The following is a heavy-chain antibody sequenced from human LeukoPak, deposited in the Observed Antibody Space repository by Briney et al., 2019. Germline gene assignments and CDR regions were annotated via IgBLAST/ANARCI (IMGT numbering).Heavy chain of an antibody. CDR2: IVVGSGNT. D-gene: IGHD2-2*01. CDR3: ASGTTDIVVVPATLRNYYFDY. V-gene: IGHV1-58*02. CDR1: GFTFTSSA. Sequence: ASVKVSCKASGFTFTSSAMQWVRQARGQRLEWIGWIVVGSGNTNYAQRFQERVTITRDMSTSTAYMELSSLRSEDTAVYYCASGTTDIVVVPATLRNYYFDYWGQGTLVTVSS. J-gene: IGHJ4*02.